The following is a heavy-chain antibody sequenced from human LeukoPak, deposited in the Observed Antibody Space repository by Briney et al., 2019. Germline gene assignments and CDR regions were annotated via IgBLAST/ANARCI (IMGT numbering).Heavy chain of an antibody. Sequence: AGGSLRLSCAASGFTFSSYAMSWVRQAPGKGLEWVSAISGSGGRTYYADSVKGRFTISRDNSKNTLYLQMNILRAEETAVYYCAKDREVVVAAINDYWGQGTLVTVSS. D-gene: IGHD2-15*01. V-gene: IGHV3-23*01. CDR3: AKDREVVVAAINDY. CDR1: GFTFSSYA. CDR2: ISGSGGRT. J-gene: IGHJ4*02.